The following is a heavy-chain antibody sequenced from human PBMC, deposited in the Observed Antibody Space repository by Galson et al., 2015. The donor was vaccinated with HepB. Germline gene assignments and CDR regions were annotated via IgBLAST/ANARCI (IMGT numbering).Heavy chain of an antibody. CDR3: ARADSSGYIYPIDLDY. V-gene: IGHV1-18*01. CDR1: GYTFTSYG. Sequence: SVKVSCKASGYTFTSYGISWVRQAPGQGLEWMGWISAYNGNTNYAQKLQGRVTMTTDTSTSTAYMELRSLRSDDTAVYYCARADSSGYIYPIDLDYWGQGTLVTVSS. D-gene: IGHD3-22*01. J-gene: IGHJ4*02. CDR2: ISAYNGNT.